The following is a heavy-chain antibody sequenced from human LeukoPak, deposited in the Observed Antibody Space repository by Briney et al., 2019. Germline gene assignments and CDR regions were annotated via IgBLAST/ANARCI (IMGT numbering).Heavy chain of an antibody. CDR3: ARGLRWFGELSLDY. V-gene: IGHV1-2*02. J-gene: IGHJ4*02. CDR1: GYTFTGYY. Sequence: ASVKVSCKASGYTFTGYYMRWVRQAPGQGLEWMGWINPNSGGTNYAQKFQGRVTMTRDTSISTAYMALSRLRPDDTAVYNCARGLRWFGELSLDYWGQGTLVTVSP. D-gene: IGHD3-10*01. CDR2: INPNSGGT.